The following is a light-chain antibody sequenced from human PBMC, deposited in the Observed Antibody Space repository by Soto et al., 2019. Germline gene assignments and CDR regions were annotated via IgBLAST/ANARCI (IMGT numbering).Light chain of an antibody. CDR2: EVS. Sequence: QSALTQPASVSGSPGQSITISCTGTSSDVGSYNYVSWYQQHPGKAPKLMIYEVSDRPSGISSRFSGSKSGNTASLTISGLQTEDEADYYCSTWDDSLNGRVFGGGTKLTVL. J-gene: IGLJ3*02. CDR1: SSDVGSYNY. CDR3: STWDDSLNGRV. V-gene: IGLV2-14*01.